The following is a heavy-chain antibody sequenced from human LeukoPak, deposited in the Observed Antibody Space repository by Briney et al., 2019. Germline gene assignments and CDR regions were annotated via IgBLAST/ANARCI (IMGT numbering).Heavy chain of an antibody. Sequence: GKSLRLSCAASGFTFSGYGMHWVRQAPGKGLEWVTVIWSDGSNKYYADSVKGRFTISRDNAKNSLYLQMNSLRAEDTAVYYCARDGGDFDYWGQGTLVTVSS. CDR1: GFTFSGYG. CDR2: IWSDGSNK. J-gene: IGHJ4*02. V-gene: IGHV3-33*01. CDR3: ARDGGDFDY. D-gene: IGHD3-10*01.